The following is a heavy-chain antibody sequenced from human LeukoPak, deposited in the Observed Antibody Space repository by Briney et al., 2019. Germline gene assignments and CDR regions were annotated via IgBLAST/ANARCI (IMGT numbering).Heavy chain of an antibody. D-gene: IGHD6-19*01. CDR1: GFTFSSYA. Sequence: GGSLRLSCAASGFTFSSYAMSWVRQAPGKGLEGVSAISGSGGSTYYADSVKGRFTISRDNSKNTLYLQMNSLRAEDTAVYYCAKARTSIAVANSNDYWGQGTLVTVSS. J-gene: IGHJ4*02. V-gene: IGHV3-23*01. CDR2: ISGSGGST. CDR3: AKARTSIAVANSNDY.